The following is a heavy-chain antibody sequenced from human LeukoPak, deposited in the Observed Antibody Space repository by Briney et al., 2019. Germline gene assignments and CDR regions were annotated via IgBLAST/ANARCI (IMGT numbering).Heavy chain of an antibody. CDR1: GFTVSSNY. V-gene: IGHV3-53*01. CDR3: AREQQLDYYYYMDV. CDR2: IYSGGST. D-gene: IGHD6-13*01. Sequence: GGSLRLSCAASGFTVSSNYMSWVRQAPGKGLEWVSVIYSGGSTYYADSEKGRFTISRDNSKNTLYLQMNSLRAEDTAVYYCAREQQLDYYYYMDVWGKGTTVTVSS. J-gene: IGHJ6*03.